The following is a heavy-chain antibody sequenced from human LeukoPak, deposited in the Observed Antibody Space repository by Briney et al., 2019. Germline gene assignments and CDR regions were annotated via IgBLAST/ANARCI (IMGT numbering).Heavy chain of an antibody. V-gene: IGHV3-74*01. CDR1: GFTFSSYW. Sequence: PGGSLRLSCAASGFTFSSYWMHWVRQVTGKGLVWVARINPGGSSITYAGSVKGRFTISRDNAKNTLYLQMDSLRAEDTGVYYCARSNQADDYWGQGTLVTVSS. J-gene: IGHJ4*02. CDR2: INPGGSSI. D-gene: IGHD1-14*01. CDR3: ARSNQADDY.